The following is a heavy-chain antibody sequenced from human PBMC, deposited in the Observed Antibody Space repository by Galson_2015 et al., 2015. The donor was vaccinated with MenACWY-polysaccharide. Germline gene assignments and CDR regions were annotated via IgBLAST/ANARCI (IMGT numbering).Heavy chain of an antibody. CDR2: LYSIGGT. Sequence: SMRIACAAAGFTGDSNYMKWVRQAPGKGQVRGSVLYSIGGTYCAVTGRGGYTISGDNSKDTLYLQMNSLKSEDTAVYFCARRKSWGSYRFFDYWGQGTPVSVSS. D-gene: IGHD3-16*02. CDR3: ARRKSWGSYRFFDY. V-gene: IGHV3-66*02. J-gene: IGHJ4*02. CDR1: GFTGDSNY.